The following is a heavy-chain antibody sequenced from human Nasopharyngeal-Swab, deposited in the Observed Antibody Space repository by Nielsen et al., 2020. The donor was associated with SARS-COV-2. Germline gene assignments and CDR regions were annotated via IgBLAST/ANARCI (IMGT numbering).Heavy chain of an antibody. D-gene: IGHD6-13*01. Sequence: GESLKIPRGAPDFTLNHYWMSRVRQAPGKGLEWVANINHDGSQKYYVDSVKGRFTISRDNSKNSIYLQMDRLRVEDTAVYYCARESSAADYWGQGTLVTVSS. CDR1: DFTLNHYW. V-gene: IGHV3-7*01. CDR3: ARESSAADY. J-gene: IGHJ1*01. CDR2: INHDGSQK.